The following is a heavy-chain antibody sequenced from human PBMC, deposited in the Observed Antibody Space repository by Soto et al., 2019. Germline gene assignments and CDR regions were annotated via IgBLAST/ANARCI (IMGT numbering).Heavy chain of an antibody. CDR2: IYWDGDK. CDR1: GFSLNTGGLG. Sequence: QITLKESGPTLVKPTQTLTLTCTFSGFSLNTGGLGVGWIRQPPGKALEWLALIYWDGDKRYSPSLKSRLSITKDTPNHQLIRTMPNMDPVDTATSYSAHSRCGGDCLRSYASHYYYGMYVWGQGTTVTVSS. CDR3: AHSRCGGDCLRSYASHYYYGMYV. D-gene: IGHD2-21*02. V-gene: IGHV2-5*02. J-gene: IGHJ6*02.